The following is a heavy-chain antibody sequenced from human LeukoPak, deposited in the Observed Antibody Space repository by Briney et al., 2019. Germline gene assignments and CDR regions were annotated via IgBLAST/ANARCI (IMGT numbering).Heavy chain of an antibody. Sequence: PGGSLRLSCAASGFTFTSYWMTWVRQAPGKGLEWVANIKEDGSEKYYVDSVKGRFTISRDNANNSLYLQMNSLRAEDTAVYYCAREHPFHEIDYWGQGTLVTVFS. CDR1: GFTFTSYW. CDR2: IKEDGSEK. J-gene: IGHJ4*02. CDR3: AREHPFHEIDY. D-gene: IGHD3-3*02. V-gene: IGHV3-7*01.